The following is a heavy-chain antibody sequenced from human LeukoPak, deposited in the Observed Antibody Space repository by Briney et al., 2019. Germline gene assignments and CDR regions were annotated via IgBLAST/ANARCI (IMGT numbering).Heavy chain of an antibody. CDR1: GGSFSGYY. Sequence: SETLSLTCAVYGGSFSGYYWSWIRQPPGKGLEWIGEINHSGSTNYNPSLKSRVTISVDTSKNQCSLKLSSVTAADTAVYYCARRRGGVWFGELLYGNWFDPWGQGTLVTVSS. J-gene: IGHJ5*02. D-gene: IGHD3-10*01. CDR2: INHSGST. V-gene: IGHV4-34*01. CDR3: ARRRGGVWFGELLYGNWFDP.